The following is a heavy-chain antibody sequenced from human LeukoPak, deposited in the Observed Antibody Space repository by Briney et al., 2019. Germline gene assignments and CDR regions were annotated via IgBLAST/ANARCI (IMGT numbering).Heavy chain of an antibody. CDR2: ISYDGSNK. CDR1: GFTFSSYA. Sequence: GGSLRLSCADSGFTFSSYAMHWVRQAPGKGLEWVAVISYDGSNKYYADSVKGRFTISRDNSKNTLYLQMNSLRAEDTAVYYCARDIVPAAVDHFDYWGQGTLVTVSS. J-gene: IGHJ4*02. D-gene: IGHD2-2*01. V-gene: IGHV3-30-3*01. CDR3: ARDIVPAAVDHFDY.